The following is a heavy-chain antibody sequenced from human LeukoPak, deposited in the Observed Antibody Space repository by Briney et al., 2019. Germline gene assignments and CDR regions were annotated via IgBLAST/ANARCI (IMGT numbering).Heavy chain of an antibody. J-gene: IGHJ4*02. CDR3: AREITGDKVRPLDY. Sequence: ASVKVSCKASGGTFSSYAFSWVRQAPGQGLEWMGGITPILGTSNYAQKFQGRVTITTDESTSTVYMELSSLRSEDTAVYYCAREITGDKVRPLDYWGQGTLVTVSS. D-gene: IGHD7-27*01. V-gene: IGHV1-69*05. CDR2: ITPILGTS. CDR1: GGTFSSYA.